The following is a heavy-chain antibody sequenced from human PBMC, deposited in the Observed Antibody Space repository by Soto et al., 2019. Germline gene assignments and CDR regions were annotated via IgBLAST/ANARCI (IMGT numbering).Heavy chain of an antibody. D-gene: IGHD1-26*01. V-gene: IGHV3-30*18. CDR3: AKDLLFIVGASYYYYYGMDV. CDR1: GFTFSSYG. CDR2: ISYDGSNK. Sequence: GGSLRLSCAASGFTFSSYGMHWVRQAPGKGLEWVAVISYDGSNKYYADSVKGRFTISRDNSENTLYLQMNSLRAEDTAVYYCAKDLLFIVGASYYYYYGMDVWGQGTTVTVSS. J-gene: IGHJ6*02.